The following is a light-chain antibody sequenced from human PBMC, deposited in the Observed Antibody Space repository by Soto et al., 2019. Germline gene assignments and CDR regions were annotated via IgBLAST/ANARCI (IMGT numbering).Light chain of an antibody. CDR3: QKYDSALGT. CDR2: AAS. V-gene: IGKV1-27*01. J-gene: IGKJ1*01. Sequence: DIQMTQSPSSLSAPVGDRVTITCRATQGISNYLAWYQQKPGKVPKLLIYAASTLQSGVPSRFSGSGSGTDFTLTISSLQPEDVATYYCQKYDSALGTFGQGTKVDIK. CDR1: QGISNY.